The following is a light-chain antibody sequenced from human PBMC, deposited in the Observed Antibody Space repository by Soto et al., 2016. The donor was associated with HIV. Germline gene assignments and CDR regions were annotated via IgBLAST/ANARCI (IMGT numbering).Light chain of an antibody. CDR1: QGISSA. V-gene: IGKV1D-13*01. CDR2: DAV. CDR3: QQFKNYPGT. Sequence: AIQLTQAPSSLPASVGDRVTITCRASQGISSALAWYQQKPGKAPRLLIYDAVTLKSGVPSWFRGSGFGTDFTLTIYSLQPEDFATYYCQQFKNYPGTFGQGTKLYIK. J-gene: IGKJ2*01.